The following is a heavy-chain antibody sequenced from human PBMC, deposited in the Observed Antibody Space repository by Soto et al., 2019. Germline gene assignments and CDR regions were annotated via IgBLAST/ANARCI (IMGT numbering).Heavy chain of an antibody. V-gene: IGHV4-31*03. CDR1: GGSISSGGYY. J-gene: IGHJ4*02. CDR3: ARGRFLEWPGNFDH. CDR2: IYYSGRT. Sequence: QVQLQESGPGLVKPSQTLSLTCTVSGGSISSGGYYWCWIRQHPGKGLEWIGYIYYSGRTYYNPYLKSRVTISVDTSKNQFSLKLSSVTAAATDLYYCARGRFLEWPGNFDHWGQGTLVTVSS. D-gene: IGHD3-3*01.